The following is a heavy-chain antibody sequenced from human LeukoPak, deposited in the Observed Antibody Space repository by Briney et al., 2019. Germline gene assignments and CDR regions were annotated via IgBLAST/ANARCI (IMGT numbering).Heavy chain of an antibody. V-gene: IGHV4-30-4*01. Sequence: SETLSLTCTVSGGSISSCDYYWSWIRQPPGKGLEWIGYIYYSGSTYYNPSLESRVTISVDTSKNQFSLKLSSVTAADTAVYYCARGAFYGDLPSPFDYWGQGTLVTVSS. CDR3: ARGAFYGDLPSPFDY. CDR1: GGSISSCDYY. CDR2: IYYSGST. J-gene: IGHJ4*02. D-gene: IGHD4-17*01.